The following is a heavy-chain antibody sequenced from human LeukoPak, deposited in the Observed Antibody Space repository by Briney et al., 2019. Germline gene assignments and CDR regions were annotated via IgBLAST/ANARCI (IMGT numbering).Heavy chain of an antibody. CDR1: GGSISSYY. D-gene: IGHD6-13*01. V-gene: IGHV4-59*01. Sequence: PSETLSLTCTVSGGSISSYYWSWIRQPPGKGLEWIGFIYYSGSTNYNPSLKSRVTISVDTSKNHFSLRLSSVTAADTAVYYCARWQGAAGRRDSDYWGQGTLVTVSS. CDR2: IYYSGST. CDR3: ARWQGAAGRRDSDY. J-gene: IGHJ4*02.